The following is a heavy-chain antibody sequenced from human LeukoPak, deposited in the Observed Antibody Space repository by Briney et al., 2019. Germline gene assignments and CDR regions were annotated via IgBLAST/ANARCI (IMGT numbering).Heavy chain of an antibody. CDR2: IYPGDSDT. V-gene: IGHV5-51*01. Sequence: GESLKISCETSGYSFTSNWIAWVRQKPGKGLEWMGIIYPGDSDTRYSPSFQGQVTISADKSITTAYLQWSSLKASDTAMFYCARRNGLTDAFDIWGQGTLVTVSS. CDR1: GYSFTSNW. J-gene: IGHJ3*02. CDR3: ARRNGLTDAFDI. D-gene: IGHD3/OR15-3a*01.